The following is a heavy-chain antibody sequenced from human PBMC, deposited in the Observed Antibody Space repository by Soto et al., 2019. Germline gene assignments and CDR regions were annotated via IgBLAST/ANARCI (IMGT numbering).Heavy chain of an antibody. CDR2: VDPEDGRT. CDR1: GYTFTDNY. V-gene: IGHV1-69-2*01. CDR3: AIRRAYRNSWYYFDS. Sequence: GASVKVSCKVSGYTFTDNYIHWVQQVPGKGLEWMGLVDPEDGRTAYAEKFQGGVTLSADTSTDTAYMQLSGLKSEDTAVYYCAIRRAYRNSWYYFDSWGQGTLVTVSS. J-gene: IGHJ4*02. D-gene: IGHD1-26*01.